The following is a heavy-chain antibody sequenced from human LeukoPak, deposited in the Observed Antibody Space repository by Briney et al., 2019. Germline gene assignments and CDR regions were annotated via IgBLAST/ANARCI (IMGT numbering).Heavy chain of an antibody. CDR1: GFTFSSYA. D-gene: IGHD3-22*01. CDR2: ISGSGGTT. CDR3: AKDLTYYYDSTGYYFDY. V-gene: IGHV3-23*01. J-gene: IGHJ4*02. Sequence: GGSLRLSCAASGFTFSSYAMSWVRQAPGKGLELVSGISGSGGTTYYADSVKGRFTISRDNSKNTLYLQLNSLRAEDTAIYYCAKDLTYYYDSTGYYFDYWGQGTLVTVSS.